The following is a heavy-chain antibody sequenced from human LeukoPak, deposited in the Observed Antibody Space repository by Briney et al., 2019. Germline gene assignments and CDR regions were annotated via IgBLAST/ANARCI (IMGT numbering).Heavy chain of an antibody. J-gene: IGHJ5*02. CDR3: ARDPRWLTPDCTSTSCYENYFDP. V-gene: IGHV4-38-2*02. Sequence: SETLSLTCAVSGYSISSGYQWAWIRQSPGKGLEWIGSIYHSGSAHYGPSLKSRVTISVETSKNQFSLKMYSVTAADTAVYYCARDPRWLTPDCTSTSCYENYFDPWGQGTLVTVSS. CDR2: IYHSGSA. CDR1: GYSISSGYQ. D-gene: IGHD2-2*01.